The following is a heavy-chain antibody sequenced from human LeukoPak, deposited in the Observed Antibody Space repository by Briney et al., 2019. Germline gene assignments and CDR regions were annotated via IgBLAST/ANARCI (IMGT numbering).Heavy chain of an antibody. CDR2: IIPILGIA. CDR3: ARASFRDGYNMYYFDY. D-gene: IGHD5-24*01. V-gene: IGHV1-69*04. CDR1: GGTFSSYA. Sequence: SVKVSCKASGGTFSSYAISWVRQAPGQGLEWMGRIIPILGIANYAQKFQGRVTITADKSTSTAYMELSSLRSEDTAVYYCARASFRDGYNMYYFDYWGQGTLVAVSS. J-gene: IGHJ4*02.